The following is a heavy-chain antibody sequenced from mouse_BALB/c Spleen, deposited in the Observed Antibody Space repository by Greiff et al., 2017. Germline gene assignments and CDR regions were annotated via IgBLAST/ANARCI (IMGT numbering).Heavy chain of an antibody. V-gene: IGHV5-12-2*01. CDR2: ISNGGGST. Sequence: EVKLVESGGGLVQPGGSLKLSCAASGFTFSSYTMSWVRQTPEKRLEWVAYISNGGGSTYYPDTVKGRFTISRDNAKNTLYLQMSSLKSEDTAMYYCARLNYYGPSYAMDYWGQGTSVTVSS. D-gene: IGHD2-1*01. J-gene: IGHJ4*01. CDR1: GFTFSSYT. CDR3: ARLNYYGPSYAMDY.